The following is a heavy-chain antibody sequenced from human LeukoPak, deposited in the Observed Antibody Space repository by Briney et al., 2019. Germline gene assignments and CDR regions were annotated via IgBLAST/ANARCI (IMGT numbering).Heavy chain of an antibody. CDR2: INQSGST. V-gene: IGHV4-34*01. D-gene: IGHD2-21*02. CDR1: GGSSSNYY. J-gene: IGHJ3*02. Sequence: ASETLSLTCAVYGGSSSNYYWSWIRQPPGKGLEWIGEINQSGSTNYNPSLKSRVTISVDTSKNQFSLNLSSVSAADTAVYYCATPCAGDCYGAFDIWGQGTMVTVSS. CDR3: ATPCAGDCYGAFDI.